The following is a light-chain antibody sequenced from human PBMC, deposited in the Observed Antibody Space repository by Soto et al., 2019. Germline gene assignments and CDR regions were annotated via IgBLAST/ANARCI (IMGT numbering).Light chain of an antibody. J-gene: IGKJ2*01. CDR1: QSLLHSNGYNY. CDR3: LQALQTPWYT. Sequence: DIVMTQSPLSLPVTPGEPASISCRSSQSLLHSNGYNYLDWYLQKPGQSPQLLIYLGSNRASGVPDRLSGSGSGTDFTLKISRVEAEDVGVYYCLQALQTPWYTLGQGTKLEIK. CDR2: LGS. V-gene: IGKV2-28*01.